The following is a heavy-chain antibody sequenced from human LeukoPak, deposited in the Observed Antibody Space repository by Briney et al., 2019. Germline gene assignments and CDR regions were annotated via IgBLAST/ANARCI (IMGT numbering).Heavy chain of an antibody. CDR1: GVSISSYY. CDR2: IYYSGST. V-gene: IGHV4-59*01. D-gene: IGHD2-15*01. Sequence: SETLSLTCTVSGVSISSYYWSWIRQPPGKGLEWLGYIYYSGSTNYNPSLKSRVTISVDTSKNQFSLKLSSVTAADTAVYYCARVVLGYCSGGSCYPHAFDIWGQGTMVTVSS. CDR3: ARVVLGYCSGGSCYPHAFDI. J-gene: IGHJ3*02.